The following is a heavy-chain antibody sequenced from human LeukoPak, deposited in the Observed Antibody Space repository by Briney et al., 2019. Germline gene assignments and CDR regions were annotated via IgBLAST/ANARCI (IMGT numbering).Heavy chain of an antibody. J-gene: IGHJ3*02. CDR1: GYTFTSYY. Sequence: ASVKVSCKASGYTFTSYYMHWVRQAPGQGLEWMGIINPSGGSTSYAQKFQGRVTMTRDMSTSTVYMELSSLRSEDTAVYYCAREVTMVRGVIITLPGDAFDIWGQGTMVTVSS. CDR3: AREVTMVRGVIITLPGDAFDI. V-gene: IGHV1-46*01. CDR2: INPSGGST. D-gene: IGHD3-10*01.